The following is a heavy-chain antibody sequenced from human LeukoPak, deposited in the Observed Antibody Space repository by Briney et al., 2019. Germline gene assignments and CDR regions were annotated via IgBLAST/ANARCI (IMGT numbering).Heavy chain of an antibody. CDR3: ARRLCSSTSCYWFDP. V-gene: IGHV4-30-2*01. J-gene: IGHJ5*02. CDR1: GGSISSGGYY. CDR2: IYHSGST. D-gene: IGHD2-2*01. Sequence: PSETLSLTCTVSGGSISSGGYYWSWIRQPPGKGLEWIGYIYHSGSTYYNPSLKSRVTISVDTSKNQFSLKLSSVTAADTAVYYCARRLCSSTSCYWFDPWGQGTLVTVSS.